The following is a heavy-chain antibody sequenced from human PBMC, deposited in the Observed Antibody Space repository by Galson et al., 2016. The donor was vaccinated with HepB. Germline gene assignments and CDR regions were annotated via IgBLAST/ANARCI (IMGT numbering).Heavy chain of an antibody. CDR3: AHRPRDRGMGNYVDY. J-gene: IGHJ4*02. D-gene: IGHD6-13*01. CDR2: IYWDDDK. V-gene: IGHV2-5*02. Sequence: PALVKPTQTLTLTCTFSGFSLSTNGVGVGWIRQPPGKALEWLALIYWDDDKHHSPSLKSRLTITKDTSKNQVVLTMTNMDPVETATYYCAHRPRDRGMGNYVDYGGQGTLGTVSS. CDR1: GFSLSTNGVG.